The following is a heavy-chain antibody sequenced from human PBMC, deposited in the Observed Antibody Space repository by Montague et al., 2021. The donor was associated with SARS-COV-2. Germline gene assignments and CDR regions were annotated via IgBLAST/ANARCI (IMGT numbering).Heavy chain of an antibody. CDR2: TYYRSEWYS. D-gene: IGHD2-15*01. J-gene: IGHJ4*02. V-gene: IGHV6-1*01. Sequence: CAISGDSVSTNSGTWNWVRLSPSRGLEWLGRTYYRSEWYSDYSVSVKSRISNNPDTSKNQFSLQLNSVTPEDTAVYYCARAERESCGDGNCYQYFFNYWGQGTLVTVSS. CDR3: ARAERESCGDGNCYQYFFNY. CDR1: GDSVSTNSGT.